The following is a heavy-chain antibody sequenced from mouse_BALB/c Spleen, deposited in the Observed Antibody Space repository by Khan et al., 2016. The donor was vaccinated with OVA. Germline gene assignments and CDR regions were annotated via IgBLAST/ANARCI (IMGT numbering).Heavy chain of an antibody. CDR2: IWSVGST. Sequence: QVQLKQSGPGLVAPSQSLSITCTISGFSLTNYGVHWVRQPPGKGLEWLVVIWSVGSTAYNSALNSRLSISKDNSKSQVFLKMNSLQTDDTAMYYGARQPYYHYYIMDYWGQGTSVTVSS. V-gene: IGHV2-6-1*01. D-gene: IGHD2-10*01. CDR3: ARQPYYHYYIMDY. J-gene: IGHJ4*01. CDR1: GFSLTNYG.